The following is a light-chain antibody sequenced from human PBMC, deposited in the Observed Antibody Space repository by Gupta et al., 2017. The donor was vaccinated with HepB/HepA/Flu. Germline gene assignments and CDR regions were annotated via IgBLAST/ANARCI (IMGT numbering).Light chain of an antibody. J-gene: IGKJ4*01. CDR3: QQYGNLSLT. CDR1: QDIRYY. V-gene: IGKV1-33*01. CDR2: AVS. Sequence: DIQMTQSPTALSASVGDRVTISCQASQDIRYYLNWYQQKPGKAPKLLIYAVSNLTTGVPSRFTGSGSGTDFTFTISRLQPEDIATYFCQQYGNLSLTFGGGTKVEFE.